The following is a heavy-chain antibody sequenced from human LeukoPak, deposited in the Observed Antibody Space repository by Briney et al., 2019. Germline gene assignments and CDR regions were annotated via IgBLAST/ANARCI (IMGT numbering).Heavy chain of an antibody. D-gene: IGHD3-22*01. V-gene: IGHV4-59*01. Sequence: SETLSLTCTVSGGSISSYYWSWIRQPPGKGLEWIGYIYYSGSTNYNPSLKSRVTISVDTSKNQFSLKLGSVTAADTAVYYCAREIAYYYDSSGTSGYGMDVWGQGTTVTVSS. CDR2: IYYSGST. CDR3: AREIAYYYDSSGTSGYGMDV. J-gene: IGHJ6*02. CDR1: GGSISSYY.